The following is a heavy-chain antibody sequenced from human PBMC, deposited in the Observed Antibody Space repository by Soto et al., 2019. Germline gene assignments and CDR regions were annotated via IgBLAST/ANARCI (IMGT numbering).Heavy chain of an antibody. CDR3: ARHRYSYGVYYFDY. Sequence: TVSGGSISSGGYYWSWIRQPPGKGLEWIGYIYYSGSTNYNPSLTSRVTISVDTSKNQFSLKLSSVTAADTAVYYCARHRYSYGVYYFDYWGQGTLVTVSS. V-gene: IGHV4-61*08. D-gene: IGHD5-18*01. CDR1: GGSISSGGYY. CDR2: IYYSGST. J-gene: IGHJ4*02.